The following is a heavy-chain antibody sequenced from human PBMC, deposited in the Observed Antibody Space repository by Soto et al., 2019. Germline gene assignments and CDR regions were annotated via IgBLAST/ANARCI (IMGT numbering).Heavy chain of an antibody. CDR1: GFTFNNYA. CDR3: AKGRGXSGSLTPRVDL. D-gene: IGHD3-10*01. CDR2: ISGGGDTT. J-gene: IGHJ5*02. Sequence: EVQLLESGGGLVQPGGSLRLSCAASGFTFNNYAMTWVRQAPGKGLEWVSAISGGGDTTSYADSVKGRFTVSRDGSKNTLYLQXSSLRAEDTALYYCAKGRGXSGSLTPRVDLWGQGTLVTVSS. V-gene: IGHV3-23*01.